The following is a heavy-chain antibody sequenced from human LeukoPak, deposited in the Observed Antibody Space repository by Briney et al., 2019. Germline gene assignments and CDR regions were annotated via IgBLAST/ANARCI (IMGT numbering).Heavy chain of an antibody. CDR1: GGSISSYF. D-gene: IGHD3-22*01. Sequence: SETLSLTCTVSGGSISSYFWSWIRQPPGKGLQYIGYIQYSGSTNYNPSLKSRVTISVDTSKNQFSLKLSSVTAADTAVYYCARYYDRSGYWSTPHFDYWGQGTLVTVSS. V-gene: IGHV4-59*01. CDR2: IQYSGST. J-gene: IGHJ4*02. CDR3: ARYYDRSGYWSTPHFDY.